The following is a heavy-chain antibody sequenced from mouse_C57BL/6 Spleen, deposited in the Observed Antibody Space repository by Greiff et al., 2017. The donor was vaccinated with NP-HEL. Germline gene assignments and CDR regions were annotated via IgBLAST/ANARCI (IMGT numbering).Heavy chain of an antibody. V-gene: IGHV5-9-1*02. Sequence: EVMLVESGEGLVKPGGSLKLSCAASGFTFSSYAMSWVRQTPEKRLEWVAYISSGGDYIYYADTVKGRFTISRDNARNTLYLQMSSLKSEDTAMYYCTRLRRGSYYFDYWGQGTTLTVSS. D-gene: IGHD2-12*01. CDR1: GFTFSSYA. CDR2: ISSGGDYI. J-gene: IGHJ2*01. CDR3: TRLRRGSYYFDY.